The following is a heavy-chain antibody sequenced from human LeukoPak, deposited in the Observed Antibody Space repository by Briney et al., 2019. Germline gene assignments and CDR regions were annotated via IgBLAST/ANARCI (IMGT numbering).Heavy chain of an antibody. V-gene: IGHV3-23*01. CDR2: INEYSDHT. CDR3: AKDMKLRYFDWLLSEDYFDY. J-gene: IGHJ4*02. Sequence: PGGSLRLSCVVSGSTFSRYFLSWVRQAPGKGLEWVSSINEYSDHTYYTDSVKGRFTISRDNSKNTLYLQMNSLRAEDTAVYYCAKDMKLRYFDWLLSEDYFDYWGQGTLVTVSS. CDR1: GSTFSRYF. D-gene: IGHD3-9*01.